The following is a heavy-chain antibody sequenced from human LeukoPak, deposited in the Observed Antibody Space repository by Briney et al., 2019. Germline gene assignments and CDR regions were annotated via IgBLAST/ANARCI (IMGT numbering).Heavy chain of an antibody. CDR2: INPNSGGT. D-gene: IGHD1-26*01. V-gene: IGHV1-18*01. J-gene: IGHJ4*02. CDR3: ARVREGIIVGATSFDY. CDR1: GYTFTSYG. Sequence: ASVKVSCKASGYTFTSYGISWVRQAPGQGLEWMGWINPNSGGTNYAQKFQGRVTMTRDTSTSTVYMELSSLRSEDTAVYYCARVREGIIVGATSFDYWGQGTLVTVSS.